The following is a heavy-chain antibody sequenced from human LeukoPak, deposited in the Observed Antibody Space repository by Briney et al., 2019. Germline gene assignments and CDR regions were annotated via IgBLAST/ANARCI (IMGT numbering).Heavy chain of an antibody. V-gene: IGHV4-39*01. Sequence: TTSETLSLTCTVSGGSINSGDYYWVWIRQPPGKGLEWIGSIYYSGSTSYNPSLKSRVTISVDTSKNQFSLKLTSVSAADTAVYYCARHSWRRHSTYSSWYNWFDPWGQGTLVTVSS. D-gene: IGHD6-13*01. CDR2: IYYSGST. CDR1: GGSINSGDYY. CDR3: ARHSWRRHSTYSSWYNWFDP. J-gene: IGHJ5*02.